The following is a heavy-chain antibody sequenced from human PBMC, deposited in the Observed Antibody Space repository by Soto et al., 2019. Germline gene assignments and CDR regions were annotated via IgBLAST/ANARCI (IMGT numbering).Heavy chain of an antibody. Sequence: SETLSLTCTVSGASISSGDYYWSWIRQPPGKGLEWIGYIYYSGSTYYNPSLKSRVTISVDTSKNQFSLKLSSVTAADTAVYYCARARGYCSGGSCYSIKYYYYYYGMDVWGQGTTVTVSS. CDR2: IYYSGST. D-gene: IGHD2-15*01. CDR3: ARARGYCSGGSCYSIKYYYYYYGMDV. V-gene: IGHV4-30-4*01. J-gene: IGHJ6*02. CDR1: GASISSGDYY.